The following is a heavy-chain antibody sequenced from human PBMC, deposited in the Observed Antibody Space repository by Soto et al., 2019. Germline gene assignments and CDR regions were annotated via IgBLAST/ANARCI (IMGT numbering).Heavy chain of an antibody. V-gene: IGHV1-24*01. CDR2: FDPEDGET. CDR3: ATLVTYSSSMGFDY. D-gene: IGHD6-6*01. J-gene: IGHJ4*02. CDR1: GYTLTELS. Sequence: ASVKVSCKVSGYTLTELSMHWVRQAPGKGLEWMGGFDPEDGETIYAQKFQGRVTMTEDTSTDTAYMELSSPRSEDTAVYYCATLVTYSSSMGFDYWGQGTLVTVSS.